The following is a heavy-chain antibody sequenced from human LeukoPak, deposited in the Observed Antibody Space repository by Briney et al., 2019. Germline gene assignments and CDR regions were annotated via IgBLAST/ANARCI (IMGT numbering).Heavy chain of an antibody. J-gene: IGHJ6*03. CDR2: IYYSGST. V-gene: IGHV4-59*01. CDR3: ARDHSGYDKGYYYYYMDV. D-gene: IGHD5-12*01. CDR1: GGSISSYY. Sequence: SETLSLTCTVAGGSISSYYWSWIRRPPGKGLEWIGYIYYSGSTNYNPSLKSRVTISVDTSKNQFSLKLSSVTAADTAVYYCARDHSGYDKGYYYYYMDVWGKGTTVTISS.